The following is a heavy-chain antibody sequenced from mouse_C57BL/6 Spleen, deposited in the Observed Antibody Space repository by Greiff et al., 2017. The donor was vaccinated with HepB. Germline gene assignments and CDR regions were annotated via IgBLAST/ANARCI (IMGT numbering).Heavy chain of an antibody. CDR3: ARYNGNYWYFDV. V-gene: IGHV1-43*01. CDR2: INPSTGGT. D-gene: IGHD2-1*01. CDR1: GYSFTGYY. J-gene: IGHJ1*03. Sequence: EVQLQQSGPELVKPGASVKISCKASGYSFTGYYMHWVKQSSEKSLEWIGEINPSTGGTSYNQKFKGKATLTVDKSSSTAYMQLKSLTSEDSAVYYCARYNGNYWYFDVWGTGTTVTVSS.